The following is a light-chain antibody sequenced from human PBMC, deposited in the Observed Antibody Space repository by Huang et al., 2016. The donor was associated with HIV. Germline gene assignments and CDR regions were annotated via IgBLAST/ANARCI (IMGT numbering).Light chain of an antibody. V-gene: IGKV1-13*02. CDR1: QGISSA. Sequence: AIQLTQSPSSLSASAGDRVTITCRASQGISSALAWYQQKLGKPPKLLIYDASSLESGVPSRFSGSASGTDFTLTISSLQPEDFATYYCQQFTFFGGGTKVEI. J-gene: IGKJ4*01. CDR2: DAS. CDR3: QQFTF.